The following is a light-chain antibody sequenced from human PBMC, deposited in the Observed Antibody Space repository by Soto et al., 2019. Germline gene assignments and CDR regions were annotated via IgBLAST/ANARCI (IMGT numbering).Light chain of an antibody. J-gene: IGKJ4*01. CDR1: QSVSSY. Sequence: EIVLTQSPATLSLSPGERATLSCRASQSVSSYLAWYQQKPGQAPRLRIYDASNRATGIPPAFSGRGSCTDFTLTIRSLEPEDFAVYSCQQRSNWTSLTHSGATKVEIK. V-gene: IGKV3-11*01. CDR3: QQRSNWTSLT. CDR2: DAS.